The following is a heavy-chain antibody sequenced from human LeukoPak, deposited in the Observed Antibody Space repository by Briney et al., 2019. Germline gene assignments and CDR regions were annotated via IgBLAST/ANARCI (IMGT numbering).Heavy chain of an antibody. CDR1: GGSLSRGDYY. CDR2: IYYCGSS. J-gene: IGHJ4*02. Sequence: TLSLTCTVSGGSLSRGDYYWSWTRQPPGKGLEWIGYIYYCGSSYYNPPRKSRVTISVDTSKNQFSLKVSAVTAADTAVYYCARLTLNDYDSSFDYWGQGTLVTVSS. D-gene: IGHD3-22*01. CDR3: ARLTLNDYDSSFDY. V-gene: IGHV4-30-4*01.